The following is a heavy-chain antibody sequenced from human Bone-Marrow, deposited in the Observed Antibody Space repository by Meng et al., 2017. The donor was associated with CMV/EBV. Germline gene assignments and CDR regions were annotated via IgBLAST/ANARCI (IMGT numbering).Heavy chain of an antibody. CDR2: IYRGGST. D-gene: IGHD3-10*02. CDR3: VTDVPVDGRWD. CDR1: GFTFSSYS. V-gene: IGHV3-66*02. J-gene: IGHJ4*02. Sequence: GESLKISCAASGFTFSSYSMNWVRQAPGKGLEWVSVIYRGGSTSYADSVKGRFTISRDNSKNTLYLHMNSLRAEDTAVYYCVTDVPVDGRWDWGQGTLVTVFS.